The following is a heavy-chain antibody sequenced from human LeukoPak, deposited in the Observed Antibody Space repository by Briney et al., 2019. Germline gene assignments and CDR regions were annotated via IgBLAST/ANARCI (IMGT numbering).Heavy chain of an antibody. Sequence: PGGSLRLSCAASGFTFSSYGMHWVRQAPGKGLEWVAVISYDGSNKYYADSVKGRFTISRDNSKNTLYLQMNSLRAEDTAVYYCAKEQYSRGYYYYYGMDVWGQGTTVTVSS. D-gene: IGHD5-18*01. CDR1: GFTFSSYG. V-gene: IGHV3-30*18. CDR3: AKEQYSRGYYYYYGMDV. J-gene: IGHJ6*02. CDR2: ISYDGSNK.